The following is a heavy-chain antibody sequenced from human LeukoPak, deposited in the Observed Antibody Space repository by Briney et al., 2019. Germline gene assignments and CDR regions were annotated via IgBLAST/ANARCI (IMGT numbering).Heavy chain of an antibody. J-gene: IGHJ5*02. CDR1: GYSFTSYW. D-gene: IGHD3-10*01. CDR2: IYPGDSDT. V-gene: IGHV5-51*01. CDR3: AYYGSDSYYNEYTWFDP. Sequence: GESLKISCKGSGYSFTSYWIGWVRQMPGKGLEWMGIIYPGDSDTRYSPSFQGQVTISADKSISTAYLQWSSLKLSDPAMYYCAYYGSDSYYNEYTWFDPWGQGTLVTVSS.